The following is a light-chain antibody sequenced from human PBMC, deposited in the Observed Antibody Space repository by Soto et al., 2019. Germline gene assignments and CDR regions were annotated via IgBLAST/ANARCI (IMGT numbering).Light chain of an antibody. J-gene: IGKJ3*01. V-gene: IGKV1-5*03. CDR2: RAS. Sequence: DIQMTQSPSTLSASVGDRVNITCRASESINGWLAWYQQKPGKAPKLLISRASDLQTGVPTRFSGSGSGTEFTLTISSLQTDDFVTYYCQQYNSYFFTFGPGTKVDVK. CDR3: QQYNSYFFT. CDR1: ESINGW.